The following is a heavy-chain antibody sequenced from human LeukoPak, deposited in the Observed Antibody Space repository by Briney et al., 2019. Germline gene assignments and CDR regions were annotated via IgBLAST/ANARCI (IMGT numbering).Heavy chain of an antibody. CDR2: INSDGSDM. D-gene: IGHD1-26*01. CDR1: GFTFSGYW. Sequence: GGSLRLSCAASGFTFSGYWMHWVRQVPGKGLVWVSRINSDGSDMSYADSVKGRFTISRDNAKNTVYLQMNSLRVEDTALYYCARDSRWYNGRYYDEGIDYWGQGTLVTVSS. V-gene: IGHV3-74*01. CDR3: ARDSRWYNGRYYDEGIDY. J-gene: IGHJ4*02.